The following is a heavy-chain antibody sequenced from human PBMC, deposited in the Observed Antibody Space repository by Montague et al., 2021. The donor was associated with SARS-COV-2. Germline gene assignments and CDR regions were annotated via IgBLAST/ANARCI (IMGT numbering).Heavy chain of an antibody. CDR1: GLTFENYS. Sequence: SLRLSCAASGLTFENYSMPWFRQTPEKGLEWVSALSYDGALTDYAGSVKGRFTISRDNSKNTMYLHMNSLRAEDTGIYYCAKRRGGSSDYWGHGTLVTVSS. D-gene: IGHD2-15*01. CDR2: LSYDGALT. CDR3: AKRRGGSSDY. J-gene: IGHJ4*01. V-gene: IGHV3-23*01.